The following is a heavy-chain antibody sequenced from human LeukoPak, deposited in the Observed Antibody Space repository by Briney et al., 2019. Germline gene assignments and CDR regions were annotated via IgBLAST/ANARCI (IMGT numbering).Heavy chain of an antibody. J-gene: IGHJ4*02. V-gene: IGHV4-59*01. CDR3: ARHSDSSGFYFAY. CDR2: IYSSGST. CDR1: GGSISSYY. D-gene: IGHD3-22*01. Sequence: PSETLSLTCSVSGGSISSYYWSWIRQPPGNGLEWIGYIYSSGSTNYNPSLKSRVTISVDTSKNQFSLKLSSVTAADTAVYYCARHSDSSGFYFAYWGQGTLVTVSS.